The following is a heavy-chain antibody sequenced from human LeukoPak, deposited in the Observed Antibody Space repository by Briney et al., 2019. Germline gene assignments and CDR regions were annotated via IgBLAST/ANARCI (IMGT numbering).Heavy chain of an antibody. CDR2: IYYSGST. J-gene: IGHJ3*02. Sequence: SGTLSLTCTVSGGSISSYYWSWVRQPPGKGLEWIGYIYYSGSTSYNTSLKSRVTISVDTTKNQFPLKLSSVTAADTAVYYCAREVLKDAFDIWGQGTMVTVSS. CDR3: AREVLKDAFDI. V-gene: IGHV4-59*01. CDR1: GGSISSYY.